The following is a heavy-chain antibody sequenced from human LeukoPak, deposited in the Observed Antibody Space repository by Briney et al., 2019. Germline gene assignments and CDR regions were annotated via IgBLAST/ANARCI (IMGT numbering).Heavy chain of an antibody. J-gene: IGHJ4*02. CDR3: ARGRGVAWIQLWSTGPWYFDY. CDR1: GGSFSGYY. V-gene: IGHV4-34*01. D-gene: IGHD5-18*01. CDR2: INHSGST. Sequence: PSETLSLTCAVYGGSFSGYYWSWIRQPPGKGLEWIGEINHSGSTNYNPSLKSRVTISVDTSKNQFSLKLSSVTAADTAVYYCARGRGVAWIQLWSTGPWYFDYWGQGTLVTVSS.